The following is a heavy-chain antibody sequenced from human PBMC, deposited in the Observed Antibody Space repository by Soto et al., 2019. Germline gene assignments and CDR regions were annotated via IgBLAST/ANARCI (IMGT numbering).Heavy chain of an antibody. CDR3: ATTNGDYYLRDYYFDY. V-gene: IGHV4-34*01. D-gene: IGHD4-17*01. CDR2: INHSGTT. J-gene: IGHJ4*02. Sequence: SETLSLTCAVYGESFGGYCWNWIRQPPGKGLEWIGEINHSGTTNYNPSLKSRVTISVDTSRNQFSLNLHSMTAADTAVYYCATTNGDYYLRDYYFDYWGQGTLVTVSS. CDR1: GESFGGYC.